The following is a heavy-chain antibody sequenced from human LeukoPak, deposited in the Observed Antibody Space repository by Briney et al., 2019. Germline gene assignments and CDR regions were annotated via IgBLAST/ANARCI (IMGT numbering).Heavy chain of an antibody. D-gene: IGHD1-26*01. J-gene: IGHJ4*02. Sequence: GESLKISSKGSGYGFTNHWIAWVRQMPGKGLEWMGIIYPGDSDTRYSPSFQGQVTISADKSILTAYLQWSSLKASDTAMYYCGWASGAAVYFDYWGQGTLVTVSS. CDR3: GWASGAAVYFDY. V-gene: IGHV5-51*01. CDR1: GYGFTNHW. CDR2: IYPGDSDT.